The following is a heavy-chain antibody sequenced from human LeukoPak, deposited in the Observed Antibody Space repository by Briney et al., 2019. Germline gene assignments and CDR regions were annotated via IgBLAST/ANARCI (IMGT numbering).Heavy chain of an antibody. J-gene: IGHJ4*02. CDR3: AKPSGYSYGPPVY. D-gene: IGHD5-18*01. CDR2: ISGSGGST. Sequence: GGSLRLSCTASGFTFSSYAMSWVRQAPGKGLEWVSAISGSGGSTYYADSVKGRFTISRDNSKNTLYLQMNSLRAEDTAVYYCAKPSGYSYGPPVYWGQGTLVTVSS. CDR1: GFTFSSYA. V-gene: IGHV3-23*01.